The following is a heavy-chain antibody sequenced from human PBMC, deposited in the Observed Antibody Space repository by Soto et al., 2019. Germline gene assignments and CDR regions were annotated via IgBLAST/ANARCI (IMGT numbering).Heavy chain of an antibody. CDR1: GGSISGYY. D-gene: IGHD2-21*02. CDR2: MYNTGST. CDR3: ARDLWGYCGTDCYPLDV. Sequence: SETLSLTCTVAGGSISGYYWSWIRQPPGEGLEWIGYMYNTGSTVYNPPFKSRVTISVDTSKNQFSLKLNSVTAADTAVYYCARDLWGYCGTDCYPLDVWGQGTTVT. V-gene: IGHV4-59*01. J-gene: IGHJ6*02.